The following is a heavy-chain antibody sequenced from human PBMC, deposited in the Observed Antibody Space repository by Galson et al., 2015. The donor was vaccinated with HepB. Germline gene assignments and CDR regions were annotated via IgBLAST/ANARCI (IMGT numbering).Heavy chain of an antibody. J-gene: IGHJ3*02. CDR2: IGSTGTTT. Sequence: ALTLSCAASGFIFSSYPMSWVRQAPGKGLEWVSSIGSTGTTTYYAASVKGRLAVSRDNANSQNMMYLQMNSLRAEDTAMYYCTRILEVAGSGVAFDIWGQGTMVTVSS. D-gene: IGHD6-19*01. CDR1: GFIFSSYP. V-gene: IGHV3-23*01. CDR3: TRILEVAGSGVAFDI.